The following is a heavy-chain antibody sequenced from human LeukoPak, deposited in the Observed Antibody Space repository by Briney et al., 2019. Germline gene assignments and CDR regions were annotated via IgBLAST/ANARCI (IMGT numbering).Heavy chain of an antibody. D-gene: IGHD3-10*01. Sequence: SGGSLRLSCAASGFTFSSYEMNWVRQAPGKGLEWVSYISSSGSTIYYADSVKGRFTISRDNAKNSLYLQMNSLRAEDTALYYCAKDPYYGSGGFDYWGQGTLVTVSS. V-gene: IGHV3-48*03. CDR1: GFTFSSYE. J-gene: IGHJ4*02. CDR3: AKDPYYGSGGFDY. CDR2: ISSSGSTI.